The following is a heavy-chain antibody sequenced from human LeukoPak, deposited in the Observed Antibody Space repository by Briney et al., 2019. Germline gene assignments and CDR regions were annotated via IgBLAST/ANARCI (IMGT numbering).Heavy chain of an antibody. J-gene: IGHJ3*02. CDR3: ARKGKLGDAFDI. CDR2: IYYSGST. CDR1: GGSISSGDYY. D-gene: IGHD3-16*01. V-gene: IGHV4-30-4*08. Sequence: PSQTLSLTCTVSGGSISSGDYYWSWIRQPPGKGLEWIGYIYYSGSTYYNPSLKSRVTISVDTSKNQFSLKLNSVTAADTAVYYCARKGKLGDAFDIWGQGTMVTV.